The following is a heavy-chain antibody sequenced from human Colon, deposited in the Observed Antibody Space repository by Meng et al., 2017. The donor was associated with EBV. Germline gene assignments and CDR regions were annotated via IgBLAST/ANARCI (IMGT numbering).Heavy chain of an antibody. CDR1: GYPFTRHA. D-gene: IGHD1-14*01. J-gene: IGHJ4*02. CDR2: MNTKTGNP. CDR3: ARDDNGAPDY. Sequence: QVQLVQSGSELKKPGAAWKVSCKASGYPFTRHAINWVRQAPGQGLEWMGWMNTKTGNPTYAQGFTGRFVFSLDTSVSTAYLQISSLKAEDTAMYYCARDDNGAPDYWGQGTLVTVSS. V-gene: IGHV7-4-1*02.